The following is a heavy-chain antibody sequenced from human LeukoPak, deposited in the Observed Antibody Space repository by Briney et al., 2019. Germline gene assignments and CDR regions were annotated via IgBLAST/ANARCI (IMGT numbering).Heavy chain of an antibody. Sequence: GGSLRLSCAASGFTFSSYAMSWVRQAPGKGLEWVSAISGSGGSTYYADCVKGRFSISRDNSKNTLYLQMNSLRAEDTAVYYCAKRDYGDYYFDYWGQGTLVTVSS. D-gene: IGHD4-17*01. CDR2: ISGSGGST. J-gene: IGHJ4*02. CDR1: GFTFSSYA. CDR3: AKRDYGDYYFDY. V-gene: IGHV3-23*01.